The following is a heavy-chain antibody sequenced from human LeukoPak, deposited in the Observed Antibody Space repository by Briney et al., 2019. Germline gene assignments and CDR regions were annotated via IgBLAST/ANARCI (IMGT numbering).Heavy chain of an antibody. Sequence: PPGGSLRLSCAASGFTFSSYAMSWVRQAPGKGLEWVSAISGSGGSTYYADSVKGRFTISRDNSKNTLYLQMNSLRAEDTAVYYCAKDPEEVGATLTVDYWGQGTLVTVSS. CDR1: GFTFSSYA. V-gene: IGHV3-23*01. J-gene: IGHJ4*02. CDR3: AKDPEEVGATLTVDY. D-gene: IGHD1-26*01. CDR2: ISGSGGST.